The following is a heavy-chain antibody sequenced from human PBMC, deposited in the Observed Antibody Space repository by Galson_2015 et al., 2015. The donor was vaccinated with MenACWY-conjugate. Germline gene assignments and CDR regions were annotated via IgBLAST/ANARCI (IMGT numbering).Heavy chain of an antibody. CDR2: IYNDGSDI. Sequence: SLRLSCAASGFTFSSYSMYWVRQAPGKGLVWVSRIYNDGSDITYADSVKGRFTISRDNAKNTLFLQMNNLRAEDTAVYYCARGRIGAVDYWTQGTLVTVSS. D-gene: IGHD3-10*01. J-gene: IGHJ4*02. CDR3: ARGRIGAVDY. CDR1: GFTFSSYS. V-gene: IGHV3-74*01.